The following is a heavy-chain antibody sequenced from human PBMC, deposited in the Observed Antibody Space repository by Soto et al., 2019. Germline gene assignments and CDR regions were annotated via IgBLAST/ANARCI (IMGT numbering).Heavy chain of an antibody. CDR1: GGSISSAGYN. J-gene: IGHJ4*01. Sequence: SEARSVTCTGSGGSISSAGYNWSWIRHQPGKGLEWIGEINHSGSTNYNPSLKSRVTISVDTSKNQFSLKLSSVTAADMAVYYCARGLHILICYYGRRRYQFSDRAQRTPVPVSS. CDR2: INHSGST. V-gene: IGHV4-34*01. D-gene: IGHD3-9*01. CDR3: ARGLHILICYYGRRRYQFSD.